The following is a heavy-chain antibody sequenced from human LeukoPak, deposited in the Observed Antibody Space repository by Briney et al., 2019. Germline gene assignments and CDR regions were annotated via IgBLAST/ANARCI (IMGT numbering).Heavy chain of an antibody. CDR3: ARAERGHSGSYY. D-gene: IGHD1-26*01. J-gene: IGHJ4*02. CDR1: GYTFTSYD. V-gene: IGHV1-8*01. CDR2: MNPNCGNT. Sequence: ASVKVSCKASGYTFTSYDINWVRQATGQGLEWMGWMNPNCGNTGYAQKFQGRVTMTRNTSISTAYMELSSLRSEDTAVYYCARAERGHSGSYYWGQGTLVTVSS.